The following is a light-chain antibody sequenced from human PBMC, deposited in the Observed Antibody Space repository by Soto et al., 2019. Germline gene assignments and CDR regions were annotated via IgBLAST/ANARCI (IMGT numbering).Light chain of an antibody. V-gene: IGKV3-11*01. Sequence: RASQSVRTNLAAYQQQTGGAPSRFIHNAAIRATSGPARFIGSGSGTDVTLTISSLEPEDYAVYYCPQRSKWPITFGQGTLRDIK. CDR2: NAA. CDR1: QSVRTN. J-gene: IGKJ5*01. CDR3: PQRSKWPIT.